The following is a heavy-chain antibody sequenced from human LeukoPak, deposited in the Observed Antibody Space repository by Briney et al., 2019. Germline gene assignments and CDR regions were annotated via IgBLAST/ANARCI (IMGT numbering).Heavy chain of an antibody. Sequence: ASVKVSCKASGYTFTGYYMHWVRQAPGQGLEWMGWINPNSGGTNYAQKFQGRVTMTRDTSISTAYMELSRLRSDDTAVYYCARDIVVVPAAIPGQYFQHWGQGTLVTVSS. J-gene: IGHJ1*01. CDR3: ARDIVVVPAAIPGQYFQH. D-gene: IGHD2-2*02. CDR2: INPNSGGT. CDR1: GYTFTGYY. V-gene: IGHV1-2*02.